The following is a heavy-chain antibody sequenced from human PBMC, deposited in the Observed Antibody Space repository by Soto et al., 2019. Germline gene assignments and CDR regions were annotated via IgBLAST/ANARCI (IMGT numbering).Heavy chain of an antibody. V-gene: IGHV1-69*01. J-gene: IGHJ6*02. Sequence: QVHLVQSGAEVKKPGSSVKVSCKTSGGSFNNYAVSWVRQAPGQGLEWMGGIIPNFDTPNYAQKFQDRVTILADESTSTVYMELRSLRCNDTAVYYCAVAMVREILIFESSGMHVWGQGTTVIVSS. CDR1: GGSFNNYA. CDR3: AVAMVREILIFESSGMHV. CDR2: IIPNFDTP. D-gene: IGHD3-10*01.